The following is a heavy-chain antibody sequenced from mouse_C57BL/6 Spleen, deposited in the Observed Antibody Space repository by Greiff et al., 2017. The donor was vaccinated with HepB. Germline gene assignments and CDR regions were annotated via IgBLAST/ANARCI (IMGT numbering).Heavy chain of an antibody. V-gene: IGHV1-64*01. CDR1: GYTFTSYW. CDR3: ARTFYYGSSPHAMDY. CDR2: IHPNSGST. J-gene: IGHJ4*01. Sequence: QVQLQQPGAELVKPGASVKLSCKASGYTFTSYWMHWVKQRPGQGLEWIGMIHPNSGSTNYNEKFKSKATLTVDKSSSTAYMQLSSLTSEDSAVYYCARTFYYGSSPHAMDYWGQGTSVTVSS. D-gene: IGHD1-1*01.